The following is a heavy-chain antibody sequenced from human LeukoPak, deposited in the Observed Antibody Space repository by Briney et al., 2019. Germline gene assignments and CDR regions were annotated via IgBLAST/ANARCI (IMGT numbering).Heavy chain of an antibody. CDR3: ARGRSSGWYVEIGFDY. J-gene: IGHJ4*02. D-gene: IGHD6-19*01. Sequence: SETLSLTCTVSGGTISSHYWSWIRQPPGKGLEWIGDIYCSGSTNYNPYLKSRGIILLDKSNNQISLQLIYGPAADTAVYYCARGRSSGWYVEIGFDYWGQGTLVTVSS. CDR1: GGTISSHY. V-gene: IGHV4-59*11. CDR2: IYCSGST.